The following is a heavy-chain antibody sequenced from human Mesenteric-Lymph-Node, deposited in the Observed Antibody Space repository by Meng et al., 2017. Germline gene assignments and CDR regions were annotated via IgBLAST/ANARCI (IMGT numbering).Heavy chain of an antibody. Sequence: HVQPQESGPGLVKPSETLSLTCTVSGGSISSYYWNWIRQPPGKGLEWIGNIYYSGSTNYNPSLKSRVTISVDTSKNQFSLKLSSVTAADTAVYYCARASSPRDWFDPWGQGTLVTVSS. CDR3: ARASSPRDWFDP. CDR2: IYYSGST. CDR1: GGSISSYY. V-gene: IGHV4-59*01. D-gene: IGHD3-10*01. J-gene: IGHJ5*02.